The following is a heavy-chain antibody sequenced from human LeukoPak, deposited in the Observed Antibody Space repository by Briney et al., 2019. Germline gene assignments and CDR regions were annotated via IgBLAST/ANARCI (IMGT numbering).Heavy chain of an antibody. D-gene: IGHD3-3*01. CDR2: INHSGST. Sequence: SESLSLTCAVYGGSFSGYYWSWIRQAPGKGLEWIGEINHSGSTNYNPSLKSRVTISVDTSKNQFSLKLSSVTAADTAVYYCARGCDFWSGYPSYYYYYYMDVWGKGTTVTVSS. CDR3: ARGCDFWSGYPSYYYYYYMDV. CDR1: GGSFSGYY. J-gene: IGHJ6*03. V-gene: IGHV4-34*01.